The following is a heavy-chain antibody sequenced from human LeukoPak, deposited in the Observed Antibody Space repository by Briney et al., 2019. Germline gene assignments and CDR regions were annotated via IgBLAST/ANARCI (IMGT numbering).Heavy chain of an antibody. CDR2: IYTSGST. Sequence: PSETLSLTCTVSGGSISSYYWSWIRQPAGKGLEWIGRIYTSGSTNYNPSLKSRVTMSVDTSKNQFSLKLSSVTAADTAVYYCARAYDYYDSGDASDIWGQGTMVTVSS. CDR1: GGSISSYY. V-gene: IGHV4-4*07. CDR3: ARAYDYYDSGDASDI. D-gene: IGHD3-22*01. J-gene: IGHJ3*02.